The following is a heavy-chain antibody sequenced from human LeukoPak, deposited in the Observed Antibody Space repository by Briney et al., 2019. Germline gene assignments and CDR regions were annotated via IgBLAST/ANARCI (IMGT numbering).Heavy chain of an antibody. D-gene: IGHD1-26*01. V-gene: IGHV3-73*01. CDR2: IRSKANSYAT. CDR3: TSSGSPSFGY. CDR1: GFTFSGSA. J-gene: IGHJ4*02. Sequence: PGGSLRLSCAASGFTFSGSAMHGVRQAPGKGLEGVGRIRSKANSYATAYAASVKGRFTISRDDSKNTAYLQMNSLKTEDTAVYYCTSSGSPSFGYWGQGTLVTVSS.